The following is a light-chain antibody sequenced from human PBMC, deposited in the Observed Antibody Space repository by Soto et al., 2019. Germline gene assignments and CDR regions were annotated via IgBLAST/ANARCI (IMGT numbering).Light chain of an antibody. V-gene: IGKV1-39*01. Sequence: DIQLTQSPSSLSASVGDRVTITCRASQSISTDLNWYQQKPGRAPTLLIYVASSLESGAPSRFSGSGSGTDFTLTSSSLQPEDFAAYYCQQSYTTPLTFGGGTQVESK. CDR3: QQSYTTPLT. J-gene: IGKJ4*01. CDR1: QSISTD. CDR2: VAS.